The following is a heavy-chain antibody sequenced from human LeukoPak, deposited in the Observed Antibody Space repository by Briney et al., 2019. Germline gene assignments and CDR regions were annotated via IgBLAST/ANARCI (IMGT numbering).Heavy chain of an antibody. D-gene: IGHD3-9*01. J-gene: IGHJ6*02. Sequence: SETLSLTCTVSGGSISSGGYYWSWIRQRPGKGLEWIGYIYYSGSTYYNPSLKSRVTISVDTSKNQFSLKLSSVTAADTAVYYCARSTVPDTYYYGMDVWGQGTTVTVSS. V-gene: IGHV4-31*03. CDR2: IYYSGST. CDR1: GGSISSGGYY. CDR3: ARSTVPDTYYYGMDV.